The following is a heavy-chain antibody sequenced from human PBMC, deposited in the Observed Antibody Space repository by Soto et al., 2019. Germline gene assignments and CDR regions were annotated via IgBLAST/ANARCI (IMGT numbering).Heavy chain of an antibody. V-gene: IGHV4-31*03. CDR1: GGSISSGGYY. Sequence: SETLSLTCTVSGGSISSGGYYWSWIRQHPGKGLEWIGYIYYSGSTYYNPSLKSRVTISVDTSKNQFSLKLSSVTAADTAVYYCARGDYYYGSGSYNGYFDYWGQGTLVTVSS. CDR3: ARGDYYYGSGSYNGYFDY. CDR2: IYYSGST. J-gene: IGHJ4*02. D-gene: IGHD3-10*01.